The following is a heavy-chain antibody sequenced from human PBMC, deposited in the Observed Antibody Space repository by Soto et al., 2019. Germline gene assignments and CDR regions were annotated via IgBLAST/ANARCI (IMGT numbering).Heavy chain of an antibody. V-gene: IGHV3-73*01. CDR3: SIVATIGGY. CDR2: IRSKANSYAT. CDR1: GFTFSGSA. J-gene: IGHJ4*02. Sequence: EVQLVESGGGLVQPGGSLKLSCAASGFTFSGSAMHWVRQASGKGLEWVGRIRSKANSYATAYAASVKGRFTISRDDSKNTAYLQMNSRKTEDTAVYYCSIVATIGGYWGQGTLVTVSS. D-gene: IGHD5-12*01.